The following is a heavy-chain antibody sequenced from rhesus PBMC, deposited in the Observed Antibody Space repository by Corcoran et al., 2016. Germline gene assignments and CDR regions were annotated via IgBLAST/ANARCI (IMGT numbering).Heavy chain of an antibody. CDR3: ARVGYDYDISSRYPRKYFDY. J-gene: IGHJ4*01. V-gene: IGHV4S10*01. D-gene: IGHD3-40*01. CDR2: IYGSMTSP. CDR1: GGHISDRYR. Sequence: QVQLQESGPGVVKPSETLSLTCAVSGGHISDRYRWSWIRQPPGKGLEWIGDIYGSMTSPHHNPSPKCRVTISKVTSKTHFSLNLSSVAAADTAVYYCARVGYDYDISSRYPRKYFDYWGQGVLVTVSS.